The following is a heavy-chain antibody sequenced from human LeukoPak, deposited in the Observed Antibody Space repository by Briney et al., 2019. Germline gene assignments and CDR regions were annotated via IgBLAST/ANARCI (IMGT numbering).Heavy chain of an antibody. CDR1: GGSISSSSYY. D-gene: IGHD1-26*01. Sequence: SETLSLTCTVSGGSISSSSYYWGWIRQPPGEGPEYIGNIYYSGTTYYNPSLKSRVTLSVDTSKNQFSLKLSSVTAADTAVYYCARTQSGTYLYYFDSWGQGTLVTVSS. CDR3: ARTQSGTYLYYFDS. J-gene: IGHJ4*02. V-gene: IGHV4-39*01. CDR2: IYYSGTT.